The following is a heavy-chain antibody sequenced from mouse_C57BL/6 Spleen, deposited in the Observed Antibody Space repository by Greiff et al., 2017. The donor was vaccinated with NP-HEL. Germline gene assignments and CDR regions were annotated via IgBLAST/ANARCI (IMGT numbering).Heavy chain of an antibody. CDR1: GYSITSGYY. CDR2: ISYDGSN. Sequence: EVQLQQSGPGLVKPSQSLSLTCSVTGYSITSGYYWNWIRQFPGNKLEWMGYISYDGSNNYNPSLKNRISITRDTSKNQFFLKLNSVTTEDTATYYCARGVRITTGYYFDYWGQGTTLTVSS. V-gene: IGHV3-6*01. J-gene: IGHJ2*01. CDR3: ARGVRITTGYYFDY. D-gene: IGHD2-4*01.